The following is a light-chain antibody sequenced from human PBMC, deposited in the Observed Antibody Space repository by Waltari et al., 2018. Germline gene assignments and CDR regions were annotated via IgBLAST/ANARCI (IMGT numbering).Light chain of an antibody. CDR2: GNS. CDR1: SSNIGAGYD. J-gene: IGLJ2*01. Sequence: QSVLTQPPSVSGAPGQRVTISCTGSSSNIGAGYDVHWYQQLPGTAPKLPIYGNSNRPSGVPDRFSGSKSGTSASLAITGLQAEDEADYYCQSYDSSLRGVFGGGTKLTVL. CDR3: QSYDSSLRGV. V-gene: IGLV1-40*01.